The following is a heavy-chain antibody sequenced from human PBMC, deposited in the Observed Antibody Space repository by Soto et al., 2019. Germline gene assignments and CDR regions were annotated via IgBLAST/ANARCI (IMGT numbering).Heavy chain of an antibody. CDR3: ARDRGDVPTVDYWYYGMDV. CDR2: ISYDGSNK. V-gene: IGHV3-30-3*01. Sequence: QVQLVESGGGVVQPGRSLRLSCVASGFTFSSSTMHWVRQAPGKGLEWVAVISYDGSNKYYADSVKGRFTVSRDNSKKTLYLEMNSLRAEDTAVYYCARDRGDVPTVDYWYYGMDVWGQGNTVTVSS. D-gene: IGHD2-21*02. CDR1: GFTFSSST. J-gene: IGHJ6*02.